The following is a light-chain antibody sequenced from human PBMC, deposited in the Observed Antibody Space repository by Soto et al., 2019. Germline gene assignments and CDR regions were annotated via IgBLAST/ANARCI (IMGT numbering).Light chain of an antibody. V-gene: IGLV1-40*01. CDR2: GNS. Sequence: QSVLTQPPSVSGAPGQRVTISCTGSSSNIGAHYDVHWYQQLPGTAPKLLIYGNSNRPSGVPDRFSGSKSGTSASLAITGLQAEDEADYYCQSYDSSLSGRYVFGTGTKVTVL. J-gene: IGLJ1*01. CDR3: QSYDSSLSGRYV. CDR1: SSNIGAHYD.